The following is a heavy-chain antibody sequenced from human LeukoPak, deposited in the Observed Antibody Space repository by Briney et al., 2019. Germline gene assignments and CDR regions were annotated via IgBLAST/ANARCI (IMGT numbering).Heavy chain of an antibody. Sequence: SETLSLTCAVYGGSFSGYYWSWIRQPPGKGLEWVGEINHSGSTNYNPSLKSRVTISVDTSKNQFSLKLSSVTAADTAVYYCARGDCSSTSCYLDYWGQGTLVTVSS. CDR2: INHSGST. J-gene: IGHJ4*02. CDR3: ARGDCSSTSCYLDY. D-gene: IGHD2-2*01. V-gene: IGHV4-34*01. CDR1: GGSFSGYY.